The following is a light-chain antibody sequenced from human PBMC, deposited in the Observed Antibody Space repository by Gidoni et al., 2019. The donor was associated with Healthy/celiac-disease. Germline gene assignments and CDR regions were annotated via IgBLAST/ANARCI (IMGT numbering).Light chain of an antibody. Sequence: EIVLTSSPATLSLSPGERATLSCRASQSVSSYLAWYQQKPGQAPRLLIYDASNRATGIPARFSGSGSGTDFTLTSSSLEPEDFAVYYCQQRSNWQFTFXPXTKVDIK. CDR1: QSVSSY. J-gene: IGKJ3*01. V-gene: IGKV3-11*01. CDR2: DAS. CDR3: QQRSNWQFT.